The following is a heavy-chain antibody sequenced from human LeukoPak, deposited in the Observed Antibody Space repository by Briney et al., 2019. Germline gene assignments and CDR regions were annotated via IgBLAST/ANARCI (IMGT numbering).Heavy chain of an antibody. CDR2: INPSGGST. D-gene: IGHD3-22*01. Sequence: EASVKVSCKASGYTFTSYYMHGVRQAPGQGLEWMGIINPSGGSTSYAQKFQGRVTMTRDTSTSTVYMELSSLRSEDTAVYYCARGAYYYDSSGTPPGGWGQGTLSPSPQ. CDR1: GYTFTSYY. V-gene: IGHV1-46*01. CDR3: ARGAYYYDSSGTPPGG. J-gene: IGHJ4*02.